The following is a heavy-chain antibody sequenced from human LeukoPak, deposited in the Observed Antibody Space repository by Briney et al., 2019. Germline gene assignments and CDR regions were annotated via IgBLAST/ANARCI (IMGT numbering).Heavy chain of an antibody. Sequence: PSETLSLTCAVYGGSFSGYYWSWIRQPPGKGLEWIGEINHSGSTNYNPSLKSRVTISVDTSKNQFSLKLSSVTAADTAVYYCARAKNKRTSIVVVMAPWFDPWGQGTLVTVSS. CDR3: ARAKNKRTSIVVVMAPWFDP. V-gene: IGHV4-34*01. CDR2: INHSGST. J-gene: IGHJ5*02. CDR1: GGSFSGYY. D-gene: IGHD3-22*01.